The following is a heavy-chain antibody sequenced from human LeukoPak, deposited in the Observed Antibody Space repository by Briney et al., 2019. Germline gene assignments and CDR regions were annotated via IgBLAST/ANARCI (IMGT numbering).Heavy chain of an antibody. D-gene: IGHD1-26*01. Sequence: GASVKVSCKASGYTFTGYYMHWVRQAPGQGLEWMGWINPNSGGTNYAQKFQGRVTMTRDTSISTAYMELSRLRSDDTAVYYCARESGSYFRVYAFDIWGQGTMVTVSS. V-gene: IGHV1-2*02. CDR2: INPNSGGT. CDR1: GYTFTGYY. J-gene: IGHJ3*02. CDR3: ARESGSYFRVYAFDI.